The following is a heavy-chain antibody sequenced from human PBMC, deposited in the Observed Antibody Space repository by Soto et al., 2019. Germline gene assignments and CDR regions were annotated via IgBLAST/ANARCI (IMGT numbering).Heavy chain of an antibody. J-gene: IGHJ6*02. CDR1: GWSFTSDW. V-gene: IGHV5-51*01. Sequence: PGESLKISCKGSGWSFTSDWIGWVRQMPGKGLEWMGIIYPGDSDTRYSPSFQGQVTISADKSISTAYLQWSSLKASDTAMYYCARRVNRYCSGGSCYFDYYYGMDVWGQGTTVTVSS. CDR3: ARRVNRYCSGGSCYFDYYYGMDV. D-gene: IGHD2-15*01. CDR2: IYPGDSDT.